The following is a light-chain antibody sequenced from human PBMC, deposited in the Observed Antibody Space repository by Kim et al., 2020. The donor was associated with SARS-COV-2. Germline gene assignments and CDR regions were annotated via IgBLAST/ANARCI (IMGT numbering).Light chain of an antibody. CDR2: DVS. V-gene: IGKV1-5*01. J-gene: IGKJ1*01. Sequence: DIQMTQSPSTLSASVGDTVTITCRASQSISTWLAWYQQKPGKAPKLLIYDVSTLESGVPSRFSGSGSATEFALTISSLQPDDFATYYCQQYNIYSTFGQGTKVDIK. CDR1: QSISTW. CDR3: QQYNIYST.